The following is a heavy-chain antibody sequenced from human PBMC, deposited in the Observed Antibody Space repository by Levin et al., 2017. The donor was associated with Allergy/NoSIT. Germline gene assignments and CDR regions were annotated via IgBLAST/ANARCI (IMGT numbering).Heavy chain of an antibody. J-gene: IGHJ4*02. CDR3: TRQVETHGGYFDY. D-gene: IGHD3-10*01. CDR1: GFTFSGSA. Sequence: GGSLRLSCAASGFTFSGSAMHWVRQASGKGLEWVGRIRSEANSYATAYAASVKGRFIVFRDDSKNTAYLQMNSLKTEDMAVYYCTRQVETHGGYFDYWGQGILVSVSS. V-gene: IGHV3-73*01. CDR2: IRSEANSYAT.